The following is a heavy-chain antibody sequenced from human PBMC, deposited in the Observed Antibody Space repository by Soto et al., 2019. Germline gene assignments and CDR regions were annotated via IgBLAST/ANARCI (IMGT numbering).Heavy chain of an antibody. CDR2: MNPNSGNT. D-gene: IGHD6-19*01. CDR3: ARSETFYSSGQFDY. V-gene: IGHV1-8*01. J-gene: IGHJ4*02. CDR1: GYTFTSYD. Sequence: GASVKVSCKASGYTFTSYDINWVRQATGQGLEWMGWMNPNSGNTGYAQKFQGRVTMTRNTSISTAYMELSSLRSEDTAVYYCARSETFYSSGQFDYWGQGTLVTVSS.